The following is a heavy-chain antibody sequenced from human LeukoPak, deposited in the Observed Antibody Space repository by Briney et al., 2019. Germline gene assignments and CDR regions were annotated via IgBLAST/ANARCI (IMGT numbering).Heavy chain of an antibody. J-gene: IGHJ4*02. CDR2: IRYDGSNK. Sequence: GGSLRLSCAASGFTFSSYGMHWVRQAPGKGLEWVAFIRYDGSNKYYADSVKGRFTISRDNSKNTLYLQMNSLRAEDTAVYYCAKDPRPYYYDSTDYFDYWGQGTLVTVSS. V-gene: IGHV3-30*02. CDR3: AKDPRPYYYDSTDYFDY. D-gene: IGHD3-22*01. CDR1: GFTFSSYG.